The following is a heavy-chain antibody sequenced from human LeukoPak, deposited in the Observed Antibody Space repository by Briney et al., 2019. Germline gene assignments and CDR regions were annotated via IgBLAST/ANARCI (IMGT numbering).Heavy chain of an antibody. Sequence: GRSLRLFCATSGFMFSELAMHWVRQAPGKGLEWIAGISWNSDSIGYGDSVKGRFTISRDNAKKSLYLQMNSLTTEDTAFYYCAKKISGIYGPVTGFDSWGQGTLVIVST. CDR3: AKKISGIYGPVTGFDS. J-gene: IGHJ4*02. V-gene: IGHV3-9*01. CDR2: ISWNSDSI. CDR1: GFMFSELA. D-gene: IGHD2-8*02.